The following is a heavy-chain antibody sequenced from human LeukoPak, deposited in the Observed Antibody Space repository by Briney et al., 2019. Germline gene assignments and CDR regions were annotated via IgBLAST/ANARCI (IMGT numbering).Heavy chain of an antibody. J-gene: IGHJ2*01. Sequence: SVKVSCKASGFTFTSSAMQWVRQARGQRLEWIGWIVVGSGNTNYAQKFQERVTITRDMSTSTAYMELSSLRSEDTAVYYCAADSLGRNWYFDLWGCGTLVTVSS. D-gene: IGHD3-16*01. CDR1: GFTFTSSA. CDR3: AADSLGRNWYFDL. CDR2: IVVGSGNT. V-gene: IGHV1-58*02.